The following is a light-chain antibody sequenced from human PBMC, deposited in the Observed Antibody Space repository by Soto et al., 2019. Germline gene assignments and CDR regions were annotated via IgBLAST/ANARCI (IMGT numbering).Light chain of an antibody. CDR2: AAS. V-gene: IGKV1-39*01. CDR3: HQSYDIPT. Sequence: DIQMTQSPSSLSASVGDRVTITCRARQNINSYLNWYQQKPGKAPKLLIYAASSLQSGVPSRFSGSGSGTDSTLTVSSLQPEDFATYYCHQSYDIPTFGQGTRLEIK. CDR1: QNINSY. J-gene: IGKJ5*01.